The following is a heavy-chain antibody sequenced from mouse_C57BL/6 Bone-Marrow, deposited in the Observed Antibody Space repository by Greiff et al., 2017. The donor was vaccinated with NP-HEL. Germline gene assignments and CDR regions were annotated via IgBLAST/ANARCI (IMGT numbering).Heavy chain of an antibody. CDR3: APPDYYGRMFDY. Sequence: EVQRVESGGGLVKPGGSLKLSCAASGFTFSSYAMSWVRQTPEKRLEWVATISDGGSYTYYPDNVKGRFTISRDNAKNNLYLQMSHLKSEDTAMYYCAPPDYYGRMFDYWGQGTLVTVSA. CDR2: ISDGGSYT. D-gene: IGHD1-1*01. V-gene: IGHV5-4*01. CDR1: GFTFSSYA. J-gene: IGHJ3*01.